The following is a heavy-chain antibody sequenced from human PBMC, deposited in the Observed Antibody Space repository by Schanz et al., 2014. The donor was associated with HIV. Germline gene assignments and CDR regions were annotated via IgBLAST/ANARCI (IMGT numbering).Heavy chain of an antibody. CDR1: GFTFSSSG. J-gene: IGHJ6*02. D-gene: IGHD3-10*01. Sequence: QVQLVESGGGVVQPGRSLRLSCTASGFTFSSSGMHWVRQAPGKGLEWVAAMWYDESHKGYADSVKGRFTISRDNSKNTVDLQMNSLRAEDTAVYYCAKAGGGPSPSYYGMDVWGQGTTVTVSS. CDR2: MWYDESHK. CDR3: AKAGGGPSPSYYGMDV. V-gene: IGHV3-33*06.